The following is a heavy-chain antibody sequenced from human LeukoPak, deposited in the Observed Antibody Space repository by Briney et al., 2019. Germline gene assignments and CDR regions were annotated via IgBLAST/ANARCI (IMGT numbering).Heavy chain of an antibody. J-gene: IGHJ4*02. CDR2: INPNSGGT. CDR3: AREFRDGYNYQVFNY. V-gene: IGHV1-2*06. CDR1: GYTFTVYY. Sequence: ASVKVSCKASGYTFTVYYMHWVRQAPGQGLEWMGRINPNSGGTNYAQKFQGRVTMTRDTSISTAYMELSRLRSDDTAVYYCAREFRDGYNYQVFNYWGQGTLVTVSS. D-gene: IGHD5-24*01.